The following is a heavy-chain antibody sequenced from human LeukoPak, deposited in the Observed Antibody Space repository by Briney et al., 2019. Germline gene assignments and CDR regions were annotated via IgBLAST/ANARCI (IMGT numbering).Heavy chain of an antibody. J-gene: IGHJ3*02. Sequence: ASVKVSCKASGYTFTSYYMHWVRQAPGQGLEWMGITNPSGGSTSYAQKFQGRVTMTRDTSTSTVYMELSSLRSEDTAVYYCARDLADYGGQPGAFDIWGQGTMVTVSS. V-gene: IGHV1-46*01. D-gene: IGHD4-23*01. CDR3: ARDLADYGGQPGAFDI. CDR2: TNPSGGST. CDR1: GYTFTSYY.